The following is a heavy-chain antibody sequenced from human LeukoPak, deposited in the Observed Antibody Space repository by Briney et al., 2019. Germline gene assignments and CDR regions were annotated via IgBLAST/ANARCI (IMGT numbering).Heavy chain of an antibody. CDR1: GGSISSYY. CDR2: IHYSGST. CDR3: AGGYNYSYYYYMDV. Sequence: PSETLSLTCTVSGGSISSYYWSWIRQPPGKGLEWIGYIHYSGSTNYNPSLRSRVTISVDTSKNQFSLKLSSVTAADTAVYYCAGGYNYSYYYYMDVWGKGTTVTVSS. D-gene: IGHD1-1*01. V-gene: IGHV4-59*01. J-gene: IGHJ6*03.